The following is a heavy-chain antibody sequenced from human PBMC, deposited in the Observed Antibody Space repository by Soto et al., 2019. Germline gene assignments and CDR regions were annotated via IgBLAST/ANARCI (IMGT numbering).Heavy chain of an antibody. D-gene: IGHD1-20*01. CDR1: GFTFSSYA. J-gene: IGHJ4*02. CDR3: VKDEASNWNVLFDY. CDR2: ISSNVGST. V-gene: IGHV3-64D*09. Sequence: GGSLRLSCSASGFTFSSYAMHWVRQAPGKGLEYVSAISSNVGSTYYADSVKGRFTISRDNSKNTLYLQMSSLRAEDTAVYDCVKDEASNWNVLFDYWGQGTLVTVSS.